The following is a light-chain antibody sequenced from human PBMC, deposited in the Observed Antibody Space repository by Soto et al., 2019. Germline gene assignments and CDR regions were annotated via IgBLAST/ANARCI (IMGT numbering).Light chain of an antibody. Sequence: DIVLTQSPGTLSLSPGERATLSCRASQSVSSDSLAWYQQKPGQAPRLLIYGASSRATGIPDRFSGSGSGTDFTLSISRLEPEDFAVYYFQQYGSSQKTFGQWTKVEI. CDR2: GAS. J-gene: IGKJ1*01. V-gene: IGKV3-20*01. CDR1: QSVSSDS. CDR3: QQYGSSQKT.